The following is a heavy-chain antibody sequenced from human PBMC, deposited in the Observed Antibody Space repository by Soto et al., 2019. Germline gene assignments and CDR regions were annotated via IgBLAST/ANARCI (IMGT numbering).Heavy chain of an antibody. Sequence: SETLSLTCTVYGGSFSDSGYYWSWIRQPPGKGLEWIGEIGEGGRINYNPSLKNRVTISVDTSKNQFSLKMISVSAADTAIYYCSRGRENYKVGNSWGQRTLVTVSS. CDR1: GGSFSDSGYY. CDR3: SRGRENYKVGNS. D-gene: IGHD1-1*01. V-gene: IGHV4-34*01. J-gene: IGHJ4*02. CDR2: IGEGGRI.